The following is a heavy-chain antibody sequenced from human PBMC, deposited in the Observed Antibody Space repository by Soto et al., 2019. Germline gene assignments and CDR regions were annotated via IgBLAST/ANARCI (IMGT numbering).Heavy chain of an antibody. CDR1: GYTFTGYY. D-gene: IGHD5-12*01. CDR3: ARGEDIVATIGWFDP. CDR2: INPNSGGT. Sequence: ASVKVSCKASGYTFTGYYMHWVRQAPGQGLEWMGWINPNSGGTNYAQKFQGWVTMTRDTSISTAYMELSRLRSDDTAVHYCARGEDIVATIGWFDPWGQGTLVTVSS. V-gene: IGHV1-2*04. J-gene: IGHJ5*02.